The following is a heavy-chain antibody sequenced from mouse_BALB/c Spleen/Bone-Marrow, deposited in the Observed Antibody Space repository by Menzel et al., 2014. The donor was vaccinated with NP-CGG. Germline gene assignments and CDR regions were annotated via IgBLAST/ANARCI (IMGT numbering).Heavy chain of an antibody. D-gene: IGHD3-1*01. Sequence: QVQLQQSGAELAKPGASVKMSCKASGYTFTSYWMHWVKQRPGQGLEWIGYINPSTGYTEHNQRFKDKATLTADKSSSTAYMQLSSLTSEDSAVYYCARRGDWSGYPFAYWGQGTLVTVSA. CDR1: GYTFTSYW. J-gene: IGHJ3*01. CDR3: ARRGDWSGYPFAY. V-gene: IGHV1-7*01. CDR2: INPSTGYT.